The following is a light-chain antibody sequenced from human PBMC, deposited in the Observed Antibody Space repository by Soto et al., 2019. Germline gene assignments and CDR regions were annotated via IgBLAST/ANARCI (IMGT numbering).Light chain of an antibody. V-gene: IGLV1-44*01. J-gene: IGLJ7*01. CDR3: SAWDDSLSGPV. Sequence: QSVLTQPPSASGTPGQRVTISCSGSGSNIGSNTVNWYRHLPGTAPKLLIYSNNQRPSGGPDRFSGSKSGTSASLAISGLQSDDEADYYCSAWDDSLSGPVFGGGTQLTVL. CDR1: GSNIGSNT. CDR2: SNN.